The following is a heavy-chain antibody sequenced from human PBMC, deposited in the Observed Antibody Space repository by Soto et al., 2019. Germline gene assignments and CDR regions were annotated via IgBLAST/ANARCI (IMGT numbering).Heavy chain of an antibody. J-gene: IGHJ4*02. V-gene: IGHV4-59*01. CDR3: ARVVNSGYDQDVFAY. CDR2: VYFNGRT. D-gene: IGHD5-12*01. Sequence: QVILQESGPGLLKPSETLSLTCSVSGGILTSYYWSWIRQPPGKGLEWIGSVYFNGRTNYKPSPKSGITISADTSRTQSSLKLDSVTAADPAVYYCARVVNSGYDQDVFAYWCQGTMVTVSS. CDR1: GGILTSYY.